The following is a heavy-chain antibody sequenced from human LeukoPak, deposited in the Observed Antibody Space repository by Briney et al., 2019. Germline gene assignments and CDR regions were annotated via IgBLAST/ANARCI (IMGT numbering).Heavy chain of an antibody. CDR1: GYTFTGYY. D-gene: IGHD3-10*01. J-gene: IGHJ6*02. Sequence: ASVKVSCKASGYTFTGYYIHWVRQAPGQGLEWMGWINTNSGGTNYSQKFQGRVTMTRDTSISTAYMELSRLRSDDTAVYYCAREAYGSGRRLGLDVWGQGTTVTVSS. CDR3: AREAYGSGRRLGLDV. CDR2: INTNSGGT. V-gene: IGHV1-2*02.